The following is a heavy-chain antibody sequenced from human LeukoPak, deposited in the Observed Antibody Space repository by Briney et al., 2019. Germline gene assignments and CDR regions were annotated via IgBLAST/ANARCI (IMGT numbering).Heavy chain of an antibody. V-gene: IGHV1-69*04. Sequence: SVKVSCKASGGTFSSYAISWVRQAPGQGLEWMGRIIPILGIANYAQKFQGRVTITADKSTSTAYMELSSLRSEDTAVYYCAREEGCSGGSCYWGQGILVTVSS. J-gene: IGHJ4*02. CDR3: AREEGCSGGSCY. CDR2: IIPILGIA. D-gene: IGHD2-15*01. CDR1: GGTFSSYA.